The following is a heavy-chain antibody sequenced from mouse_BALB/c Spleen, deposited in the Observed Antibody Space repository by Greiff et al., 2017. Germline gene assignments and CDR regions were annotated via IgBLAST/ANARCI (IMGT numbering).Heavy chain of an antibody. D-gene: IGHD1-1*01. CDR2: ISSGGSYT. CDR3: ARGDYSYWYFDV. Sequence: EVKLEESGGGLVKPGGSLKLSCAASGFTFSSYAMSWVRQSPEKRLEWVAEISSGGSYTYYPDTVTGRFTISRDNAKNTLYLEMSSLRSEDTAMYYCARGDYSYWYFDVWGAGTTVTVSS. J-gene: IGHJ1*01. CDR1: GFTFSSYA. V-gene: IGHV5-9-4*01.